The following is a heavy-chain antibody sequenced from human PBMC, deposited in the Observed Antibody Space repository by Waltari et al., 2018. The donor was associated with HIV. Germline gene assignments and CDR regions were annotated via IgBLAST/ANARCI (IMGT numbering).Heavy chain of an antibody. J-gene: IGHJ1*01. D-gene: IGHD2-15*01. CDR1: GYPLSDLS. Sequence: QVHLIQSAFDMKRPGASVTIACKVSGYPLSDLSMQWVRQGPGHRLGWMGGFDPKKGKPDYSQRFWGRVSLAEDTSEDTAYLELNRLTSDDTAVYYCVTLYKQSPLYSNFWGQGTLVTVSP. CDR3: VTLYKQSPLYSNF. CDR2: FDPKKGKP. V-gene: IGHV1-24*01.